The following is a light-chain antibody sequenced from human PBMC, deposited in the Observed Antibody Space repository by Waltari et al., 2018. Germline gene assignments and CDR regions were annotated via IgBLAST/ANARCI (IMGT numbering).Light chain of an antibody. CDR2: KAS. J-gene: IGKJ1*01. CDR3: QQYDSYSAT. CDR1: QSISSW. V-gene: IGKV1-5*03. Sequence: DIQMTPSPSTLSASVGDSVTITCRASQSISSWLAWYQQKPGKAPKLLIYKASSLESGVPSRFSGSGSGTEFTLTSTSLQPDDFATYYCQQYDSYSATFGQGTKVEI.